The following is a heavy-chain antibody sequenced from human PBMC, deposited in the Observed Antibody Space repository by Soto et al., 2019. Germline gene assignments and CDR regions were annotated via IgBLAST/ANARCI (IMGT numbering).Heavy chain of an antibody. J-gene: IGHJ4*02. CDR3: AKNSFSGSKRILDS. V-gene: IGHV3-30*18. D-gene: IGHD1-26*01. CDR2: ISFDGSTK. Sequence: LRLSCAASGFRDGFPFSDYDMHWVRQAPGKGLEWVALISFDGSTKNYVDSVEGRFTISRDNSRDTLFLQMDSLRPEDTAVYYCAKNSFSGSKRILDSWGQGTLVTVSS. CDR1: GFRDGFPFSDYD.